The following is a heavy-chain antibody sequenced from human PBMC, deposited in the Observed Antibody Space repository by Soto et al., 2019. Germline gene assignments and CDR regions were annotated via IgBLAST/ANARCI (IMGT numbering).Heavy chain of an antibody. J-gene: IGHJ4*02. CDR3: AKNSFSGSKRILDS. V-gene: IGHV3-30*18. D-gene: IGHD1-26*01. CDR2: ISFDGSTK. Sequence: LRLSCAASGFRDGFPFSDYDMHWVRQAPGKGLEWVALISFDGSTKNYVDSVEGRFTISRDNSRDTLFLQMDSLRPEDTAVYYCAKNSFSGSKRILDSWGQGTLVTVSS. CDR1: GFRDGFPFSDYD.